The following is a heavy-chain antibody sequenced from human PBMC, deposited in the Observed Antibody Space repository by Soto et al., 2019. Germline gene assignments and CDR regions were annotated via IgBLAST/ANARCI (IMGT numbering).Heavy chain of an antibody. D-gene: IGHD1-7*01. Sequence: QVQLVQSGAEVKKPGSSVKVSCKASGGTFSSYAISWVRQAPGQGLEWMGGIIPIFGTANYAQKFQGRVTITADESTSTAYMELSSLRSEDTAVYYYARCPPHYNWNYPNWFDPWGQGTLVTVSS. CDR1: GGTFSSYA. CDR2: IIPIFGTA. J-gene: IGHJ5*02. CDR3: ARCPPHYNWNYPNWFDP. V-gene: IGHV1-69*12.